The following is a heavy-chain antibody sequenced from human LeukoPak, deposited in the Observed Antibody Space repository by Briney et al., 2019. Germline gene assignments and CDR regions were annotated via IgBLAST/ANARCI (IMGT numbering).Heavy chain of an antibody. CDR1: GGSISSYY. J-gene: IGHJ6*02. CDR2: IYYSGST. V-gene: IGHV4-59*12. D-gene: IGHD6-19*01. Sequence: SETLSLTCTVSGGSISSYYWSWIRQPPGKGLEWIGYIYYSGSTNYNPSLKSRVTISVDTSKNQFSLKLSSVTAADTAVYYCARGGVGYSSGWSTRYYYYGMDVWGQGTTATVSS. CDR3: ARGGVGYSSGWSTRYYYYGMDV.